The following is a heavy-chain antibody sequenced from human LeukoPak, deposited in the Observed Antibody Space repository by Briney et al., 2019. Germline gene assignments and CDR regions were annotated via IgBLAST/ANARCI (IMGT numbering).Heavy chain of an antibody. D-gene: IGHD4-17*01. CDR2: ISYDGSNK. J-gene: IGHJ4*02. CDR3: AKALTSDYGAPPRDY. CDR1: GFTFSSYG. V-gene: IGHV3-30*18. Sequence: GGSLRLSCAASGFTFSSYGMHWVRQAPGKGLEWVAVISYDGSNKYYADSVKGRFTISRDNSKNTLYLQMNSLRAEDTAVYYCAKALTSDYGAPPRDYWGQGTLVTVSS.